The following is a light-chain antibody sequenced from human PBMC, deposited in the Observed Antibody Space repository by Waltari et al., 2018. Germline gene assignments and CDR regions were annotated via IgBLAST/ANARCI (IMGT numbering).Light chain of an antibody. Sequence: APLSCRASQGVSVALTWYQQKPSQAPRLLIYGASARATGIPDRFSGSGSGTDFSLTISRLEPDDFAVYYCQHYLRLPVTFGQGTTVEI. J-gene: IGKJ1*01. CDR1: QGVSVA. CDR3: QHYLRLPVT. V-gene: IGKV3-20*01. CDR2: GAS.